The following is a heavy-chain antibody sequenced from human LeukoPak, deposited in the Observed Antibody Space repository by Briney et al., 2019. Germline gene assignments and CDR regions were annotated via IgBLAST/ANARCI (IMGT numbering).Heavy chain of an antibody. CDR1: GYTFTGYY. D-gene: IGHD3-10*01. CDR2: INPNSGGT. J-gene: IGHJ4*02. CDR3: ARYYGWGSYYDY. V-gene: IGHV1-2*02. Sequence: ASVKVSCKASGYTFTGYYMHWVRQAPGQGLEWMGWINPNSGGTNYAQKFQGRVTMTRDTSISTDYMELSRLRSDDTAVYYCARYYGWGSYYDYWGQGTLVTVSS.